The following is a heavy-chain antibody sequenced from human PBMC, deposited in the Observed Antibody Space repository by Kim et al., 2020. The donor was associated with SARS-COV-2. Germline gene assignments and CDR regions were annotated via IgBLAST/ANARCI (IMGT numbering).Heavy chain of an antibody. D-gene: IGHD6-6*01. CDR1: GYTFTNYA. CDR2: INPGNGNT. V-gene: IGHV1-3*01. CDR3: AKYSSSSGVDY. J-gene: IGHJ4*02. Sequence: VKVSCKASGYTFTNYAMHWGRQAPGQRLEWMGWINPGNGNTKYSQKFQGRVTITRDTSANTAYMELSSLRSEDTAMYYCAKYSSSSGVDYWGQGTLVTVSS.